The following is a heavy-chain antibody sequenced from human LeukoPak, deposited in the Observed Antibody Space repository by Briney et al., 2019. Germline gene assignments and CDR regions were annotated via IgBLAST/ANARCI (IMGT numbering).Heavy chain of an antibody. CDR1: GGSISSIHYY. CDR3: ARLRPGSSSLSGWFDP. J-gene: IGHJ5*02. Sequence: SETLSLTCTVSGGSISSIHYYWGWIRQSPGKGLEWIGMIYSTGGTHYNPSLKSRVIISVDMSKTQFSLKLSSVTAADTAVYYCARLRPGSSSLSGWFDPWGQGTLVTVSS. CDR2: IYSTGGT. V-gene: IGHV4-39*01. D-gene: IGHD6-6*01.